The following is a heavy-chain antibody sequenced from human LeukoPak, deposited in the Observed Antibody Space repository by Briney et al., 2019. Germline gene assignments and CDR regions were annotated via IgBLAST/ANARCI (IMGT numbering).Heavy chain of an antibody. CDR2: ISYDGTNK. V-gene: IGHV3-30*18. CDR1: GFTFSSYG. Sequence: PGGSLRLSCAASGFTFSSYGMHWVRQAPGKGLEWVAVISYDGTNKYYADSVKGRFTISRDNSKNTLYLQMNSLRAEDTAVYYCAKDQNYDSSGYDSSGYLDYWGQGILVTVSS. D-gene: IGHD3-22*01. CDR3: AKDQNYDSSGYDSSGYLDY. J-gene: IGHJ4*02.